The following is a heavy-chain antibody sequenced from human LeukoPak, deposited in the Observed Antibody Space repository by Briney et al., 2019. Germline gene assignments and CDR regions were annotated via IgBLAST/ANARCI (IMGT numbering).Heavy chain of an antibody. Sequence: GGSLRLSCAASGFTVSSNYMNWVRQAPGKGLEWVSVIYGGGNIYYTDSVKGRFTISRDNSKNTLYLQMNSLRAEDTAVYYCARGAGYNYPYYFDYWGQGTLVTVSS. CDR3: ARGAGYNYPYYFDY. J-gene: IGHJ4*02. CDR2: IYGGGNI. CDR1: GFTVSSNY. V-gene: IGHV3-53*01. D-gene: IGHD5-24*01.